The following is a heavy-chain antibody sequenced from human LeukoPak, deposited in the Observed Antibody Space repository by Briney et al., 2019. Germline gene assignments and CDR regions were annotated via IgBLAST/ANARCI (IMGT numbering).Heavy chain of an antibody. V-gene: IGHV5-51*01. CDR3: ARRPYSSSLMGYFDY. Sequence: GESLKISCKGSGYRFTSYWIGWVRQMPGKGLEWMGIIYPGDSDTRYSPSFQGQVTISADKSISTAYLQWSSLKASDTAMYYCARRPYSSSLMGYFDYWGQGTLVTVSS. CDR2: IYPGDSDT. J-gene: IGHJ4*02. D-gene: IGHD6-13*01. CDR1: GYRFTSYW.